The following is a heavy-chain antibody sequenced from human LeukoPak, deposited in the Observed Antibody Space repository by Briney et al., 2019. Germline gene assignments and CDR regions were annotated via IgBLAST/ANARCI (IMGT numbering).Heavy chain of an antibody. CDR1: GFMFHDYA. D-gene: IGHD6-19*01. CDR3: ARESESSGWYDY. V-gene: IGHV3-43*02. CDR2: ISGDGGST. J-gene: IGHJ4*02. Sequence: TGGSLRLSCAAPGFMFHDYAIHWVRQAPGKGLEWVSLISGDGGSTFYADSVEGRFTISRDNSKNSLYLQMNSLRSDDTALYYCARESESSGWYDYWGQGTLVTVSS.